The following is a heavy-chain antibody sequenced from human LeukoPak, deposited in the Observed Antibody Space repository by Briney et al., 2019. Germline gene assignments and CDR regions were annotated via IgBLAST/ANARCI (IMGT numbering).Heavy chain of an antibody. CDR3: ANHHHSSSWYLSYFDY. CDR2: IWYDGSNT. CDR1: GFTFTSYD. V-gene: IGHV3-33*06. Sequence: QPGGSLRLSCAASGFTFTSYDMHWVRQAPGKGLEWVALIWYDGSNTYYADSVRGRFTISRDNSKNTLYLQMNSLRAEDTAVYYCANHHHSSSWYLSYFDYWGQGTLVTVSS. J-gene: IGHJ4*02. D-gene: IGHD6-13*01.